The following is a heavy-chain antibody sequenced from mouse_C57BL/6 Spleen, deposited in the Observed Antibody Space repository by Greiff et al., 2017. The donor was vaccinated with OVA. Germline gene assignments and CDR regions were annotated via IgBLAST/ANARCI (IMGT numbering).Heavy chain of an antibody. Sequence: EVQGVESGGGLVQPGGSMKLSCAASGFTFSDAWMDWVRQSPEKGLEWVAEIRNKANNHATYYAESVKGRFTISRDDSKSSVYLQMNSLRAEDTGIYYCTRANFQREMDYWGQGTSVTVSS. CDR2: IRNKANNHAT. CDR1: GFTFSDAW. J-gene: IGHJ4*01. V-gene: IGHV6-6*01. CDR3: TRANFQREMDY.